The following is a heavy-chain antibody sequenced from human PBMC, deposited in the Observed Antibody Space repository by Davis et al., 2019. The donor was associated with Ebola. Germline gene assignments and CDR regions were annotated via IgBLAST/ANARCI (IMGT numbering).Heavy chain of an antibody. V-gene: IGHV4-34*01. D-gene: IGHD6-13*01. CDR3: ARGALIPSAGTGKDFDY. CDR2: INHSGST. Sequence: SETLSLTCAVYGGSFSGYYWSWIRQPPGKGLDWIGEINHSGSTNYNPSLKSRVTISVDTSKNQFSLKLSSVTAADTAVYYCARGALIPSAGTGKDFDYWGQGTLVTVSS. CDR1: GGSFSGYY. J-gene: IGHJ4*02.